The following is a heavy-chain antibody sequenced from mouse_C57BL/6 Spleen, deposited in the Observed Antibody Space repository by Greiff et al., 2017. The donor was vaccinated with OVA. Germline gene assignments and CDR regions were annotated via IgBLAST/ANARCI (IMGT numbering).Heavy chain of an antibody. D-gene: IGHD1-1*01. CDR1: GYTFTSYW. CDR3: ARSGGSSYDYAMDD. CDR2: IDPSDSYT. J-gene: IGHJ4*01. V-gene: IGHV1-50*01. Sequence: QVQLQQPGAELVKPGASVKLSCKASGYTFTSYWMQWVKQRPGQGLEWIGEIDPSDSYTNYNQKFKGKATLTVDTSSSTAYMQLSSLTSEDSAVYYCARSGGSSYDYAMDDWGQGTSVTVSS.